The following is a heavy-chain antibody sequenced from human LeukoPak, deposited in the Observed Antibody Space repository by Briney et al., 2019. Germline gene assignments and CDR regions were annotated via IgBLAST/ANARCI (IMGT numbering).Heavy chain of an antibody. V-gene: IGHV3-30*03. J-gene: IGHJ4*02. D-gene: IGHD3-10*01. Sequence: GGSLRLSCAASGFSFTSYGMHWVRQAPGKGLEWVAPITYDGYYKYYSDSVKGRFTISSDTSKNTLYLQMNSLRAEDTAVYYCARDLSPVVRASPMGYWGQGTLVTVSS. CDR1: GFSFTSYG. CDR3: ARDLSPVVRASPMGY. CDR2: ITYDGYYK.